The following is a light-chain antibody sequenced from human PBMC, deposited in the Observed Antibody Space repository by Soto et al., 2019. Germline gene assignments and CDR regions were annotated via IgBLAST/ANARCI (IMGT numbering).Light chain of an antibody. CDR1: QSISSY. CDR2: AAS. J-gene: IGKJ3*01. Sequence: DIQMTQSPSSLSASVGDRVTITCRASQSISSYLNWYQQKPGKAPKLLINAASSLQSGVPSRFSGSGSGTDFTLTISSLQPEDFATYYCQQSYSTLSFTFGPGTKVDIK. V-gene: IGKV1-39*01. CDR3: QQSYSTLSFT.